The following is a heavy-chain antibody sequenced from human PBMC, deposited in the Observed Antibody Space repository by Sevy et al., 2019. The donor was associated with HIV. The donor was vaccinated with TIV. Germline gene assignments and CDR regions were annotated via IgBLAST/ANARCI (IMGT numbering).Heavy chain of an antibody. CDR3: AKTPDDSDYYYYGMDV. CDR1: GFTFSGFG. V-gene: IGHV3-30*18. CDR2: ISYGGTNT. Sequence: GGSLRLSCAASGFTFSGFGLHWVRQAPGKGLEWVAVISYGGTNTYYGDSVRGRFTISRDNSKNTLYLQMNSLRAEATAVYYCAKTPDDSDYYYYGMDVWGQGTTVTVSS. J-gene: IGHJ6*02. D-gene: IGHD3-3*01.